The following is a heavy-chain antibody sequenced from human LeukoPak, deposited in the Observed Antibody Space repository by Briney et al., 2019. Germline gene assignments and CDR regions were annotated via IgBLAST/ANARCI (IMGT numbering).Heavy chain of an antibody. J-gene: IGHJ6*02. Sequence: GASVKVSCKASGYTFTSYDINWVRQATGQGLEWMGWMNPNSGNTGYAQKFQGRVTMTRNTSISTAYMELSSLRSEDTAVYYCARGEEYSSSSVSQYGMDVWGQGTTVTVSS. D-gene: IGHD6-6*01. CDR1: GYTFTSYD. CDR3: ARGEEYSSSSVSQYGMDV. CDR2: MNPNSGNT. V-gene: IGHV1-8*01.